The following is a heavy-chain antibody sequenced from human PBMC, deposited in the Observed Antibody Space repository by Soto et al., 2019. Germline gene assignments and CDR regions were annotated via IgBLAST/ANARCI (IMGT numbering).Heavy chain of an antibody. CDR3: TRGFCPGGGCYYEYFFES. Sequence: EVHLVESGGGLVQPGGSLRLSCVASGFTFSDHWMSWVRQAPGKGLEFVANIKRDGSEEFHVDSVRGRFTISRDNANNALYLQMSSLRVEDTAVYYCTRGFCPGGGCYYEYFFESWGQGTLVTVSS. CDR1: GFTFSDHW. V-gene: IGHV3-7*03. CDR2: IKRDGSEE. D-gene: IGHD2-8*02. J-gene: IGHJ4*02.